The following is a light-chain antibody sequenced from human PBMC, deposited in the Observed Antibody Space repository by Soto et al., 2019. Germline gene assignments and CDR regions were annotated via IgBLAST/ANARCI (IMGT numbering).Light chain of an antibody. J-gene: IGKJ1*01. Sequence: DIQMTQSPSTLSASVGDTVTITCRASQSITTWLAWYQQKPGKVPKLLIYKASSLESGVPSRFSGSGSGTESTLTISSLQPDDFATYYCQQYNTYSTFGQGTKVDIK. CDR2: KAS. CDR1: QSITTW. CDR3: QQYNTYST. V-gene: IGKV1-5*03.